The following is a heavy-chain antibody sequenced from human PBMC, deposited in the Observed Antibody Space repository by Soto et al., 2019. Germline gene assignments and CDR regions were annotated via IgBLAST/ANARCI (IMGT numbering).Heavy chain of an antibody. CDR1: GLTFSNYW. Sequence: GGSLRLSCAVSGLTFSNYWMNWVRQAPGKGLVWVSRINSDGSSADYADSVKGRFTISRDNARNTLYLEMHSLRAEDTALYYCGRGGRIVAAASVDWGQGTLVTVSS. J-gene: IGHJ4*02. D-gene: IGHD6-25*01. V-gene: IGHV3-74*01. CDR2: INSDGSSA. CDR3: GRGGRIVAAASVD.